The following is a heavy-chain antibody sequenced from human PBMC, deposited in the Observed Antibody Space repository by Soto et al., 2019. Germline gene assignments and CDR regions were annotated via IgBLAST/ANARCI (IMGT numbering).Heavy chain of an antibody. J-gene: IGHJ6*03. CDR1: GGSISSNC. D-gene: IGHD6-6*01. CDR3: ARLDPPRRPREDSIPSYYYNYMDV. Sequence: SETRSLTCTVSGGSISSNCWSWIRQPPGKGLEWVGFIYYSGSTNYNHTLKSRGTISVDTSTNQISLKLSSVTGADTAVYYCARLDPPRRPREDSIPSYYYNYMDVWGEGTTVTVSS. V-gene: IGHV4-59*08. CDR2: IYYSGST.